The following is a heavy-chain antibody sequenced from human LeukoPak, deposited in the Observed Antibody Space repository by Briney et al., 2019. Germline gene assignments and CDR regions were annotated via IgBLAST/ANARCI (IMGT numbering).Heavy chain of an antibody. V-gene: IGHV1-3*01. CDR1: GYTLTSYA. CDR2: INAGNGNT. J-gene: IGHJ5*02. Sequence: GASVKVSCKASGYTLTSYAMHWVRQAPGQRLEWMGWINAGNGNTKYSQKFQGRVTITRDTSASTAYMELSSLRSEDTAVYYCARLTAAPGDWFDPWGQGTLVTVSS. D-gene: IGHD2-21*02. CDR3: ARLTAAPGDWFDP.